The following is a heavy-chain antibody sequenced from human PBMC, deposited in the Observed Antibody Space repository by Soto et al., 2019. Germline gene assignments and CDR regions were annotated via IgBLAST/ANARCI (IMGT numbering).Heavy chain of an antibody. J-gene: IGHJ6*02. Sequence: SETLSLTCTVSGGSITSSYWSWIRRPPGKGLEWIAYIYDTGISGYTPSTSHNPSLKSRVTMSVDTSKSQFSLKLTSVTAADTAVYYCARGEDAFFYYGLDVWGQGITVTVSS. CDR3: ARGEDAFFYYGLDV. CDR2: IYDTGISGYTPST. V-gene: IGHV4-59*01. CDR1: GGSITSSY.